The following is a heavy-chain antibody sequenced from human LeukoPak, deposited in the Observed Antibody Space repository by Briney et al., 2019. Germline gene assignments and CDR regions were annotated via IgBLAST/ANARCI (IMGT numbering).Heavy chain of an antibody. V-gene: IGHV3-53*01. D-gene: IGHD5-18*01. CDR1: GFTVSSNY. J-gene: IGHJ6*04. CDR2: IYSGGST. CDR3: ARGLITVDTAMARGYGMDV. Sequence: GGSLRLSCAASGFTVSSNYMSWVRQAPGKGLEWVSVIYSGGSTYYADSVRGRFTISRDNSKNTLYLEMSSLRAEDTAVYYCARGLITVDTAMARGYGMDVWGKGTTVTVSS.